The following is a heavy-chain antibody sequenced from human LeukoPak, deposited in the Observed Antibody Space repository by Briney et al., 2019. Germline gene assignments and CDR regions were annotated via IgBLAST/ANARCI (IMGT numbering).Heavy chain of an antibody. CDR3: ARARYCSSTSCYLDGMDV. V-gene: IGHV4-30-2*01. D-gene: IGHD2-2*01. J-gene: IGHJ6*02. Sequence: SETLSLTCAVSGGSISSGGYSWSWIRQPPGKGLEWIGYIYHSGSTYYNPSLKSRVTISVDRSKNQFSLKVSSVTAADTAVYYCARARYCSSTSCYLDGMDVWGQGTTVTVSS. CDR1: GGSISSGGYS. CDR2: IYHSGST.